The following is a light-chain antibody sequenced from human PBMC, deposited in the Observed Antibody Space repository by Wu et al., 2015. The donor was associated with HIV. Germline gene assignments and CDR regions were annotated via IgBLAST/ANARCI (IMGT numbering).Light chain of an antibody. V-gene: IGKV3-20*01. J-gene: IGKJ2*01. Sequence: EIVLTQSPGTLSLSPGERATLSCRASQSVSSSYLAWYQQKPGQAPRLLIYGASSRATGIPDRFSGTGSGTDFTLTISRPEPEDFAVYYCQQYGRSPRYTFGQGTKLEIK. CDR3: QQYGRSPRYT. CDR1: QSVSSSY. CDR2: GAS.